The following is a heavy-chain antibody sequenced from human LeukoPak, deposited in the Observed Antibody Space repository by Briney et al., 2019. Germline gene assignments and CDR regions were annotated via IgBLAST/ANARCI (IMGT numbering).Heavy chain of an antibody. V-gene: IGHV4-34*01. D-gene: IGHD3-10*01. CDR3: ARGSGSYYVYFDY. CDR1: GGSFSGYY. CDR2: INHSGST. J-gene: IGHJ4*02. Sequence: PSETLSLTCAVYGGSFSGYYWSWIRQPPGKGLEWIGEINHSGSTNYNPSLKSRVTISVDTSKNQFSLKLSSVTAADTAVYYCARGSGSYYVYFDYRGQGTLVTVSS.